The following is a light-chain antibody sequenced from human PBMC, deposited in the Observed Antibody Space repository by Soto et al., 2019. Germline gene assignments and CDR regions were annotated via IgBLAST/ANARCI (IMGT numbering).Light chain of an antibody. CDR3: RQYNNWPRT. V-gene: IGKV3-15*01. Sequence: PDTLSVSPGERATLSCRASQSVNTNLAWYQQKLGQAPRLLIYGASTRATGISARFSGSGSGTEFTLTISSLQSEDFAIYYCRQYNNWPRTFGQGTKVDIK. CDR2: GAS. CDR1: QSVNTN. J-gene: IGKJ1*01.